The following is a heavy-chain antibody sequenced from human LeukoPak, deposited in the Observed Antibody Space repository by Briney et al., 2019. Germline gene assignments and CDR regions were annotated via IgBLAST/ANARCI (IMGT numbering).Heavy chain of an antibody. CDR1: GFTFSSYA. CDR2: ISGSGGST. CDR3: AKEPMVRGVINYFDY. V-gene: IGHV3-23*01. D-gene: IGHD3-10*01. Sequence: GGSLRLSCAASGFTFSSYAMSWVRQAPGKGLEWVSAISGSGGSTYYADSVKGRFTISRDNSKNTLYLQVNSLRAEDTAVYYCAKEPMVRGVINYFDYWGQGTLVTVSS. J-gene: IGHJ4*02.